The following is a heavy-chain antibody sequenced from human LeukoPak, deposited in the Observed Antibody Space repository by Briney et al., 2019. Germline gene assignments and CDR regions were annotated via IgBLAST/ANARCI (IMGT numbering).Heavy chain of an antibody. CDR1: GYTFTSYG. J-gene: IGHJ4*02. CDR2: INTNTGNP. CDR3: ARDLGWTYCGGDCYSESFDY. D-gene: IGHD2-21*02. V-gene: IGHV7-4-1*02. Sequence: GASVKVSCKASGYTFTSYGISWVRQAPGQGLEWMGWINTNTGNPTYAQGFTGRFVFSLDTSVSTAYLQISSLKAEDTAVYYCARDLGWTYCGGDCYSESFDYWGQGTLVTVSS.